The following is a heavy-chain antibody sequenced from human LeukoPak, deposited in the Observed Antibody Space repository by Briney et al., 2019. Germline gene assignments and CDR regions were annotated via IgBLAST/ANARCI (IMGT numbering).Heavy chain of an antibody. D-gene: IGHD3-22*01. CDR3: ARALDYYDSSGYYPFDY. CDR2: INWNGGST. V-gene: IGHV3-20*04. CDR1: GFTFDDYG. J-gene: IGHJ4*02. Sequence: GGSLRLSCAASGFTFDDYGMSWVRQAPGKGLEWVSGINWNGGSTGYADSAKGRFTISRDNAKNSLYLQMNSLRAEDTAVYYCARALDYYDSSGYYPFDYWGQGTLVTVSS.